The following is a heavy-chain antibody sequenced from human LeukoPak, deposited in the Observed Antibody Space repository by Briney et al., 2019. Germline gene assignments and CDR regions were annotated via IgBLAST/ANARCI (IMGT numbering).Heavy chain of an antibody. CDR2: ISDTGGSA. CDR3: AKDSQSHAWSQFDY. V-gene: IGHV3-23*01. D-gene: IGHD2-15*01. Sequence: GGSLRLSCAASGFTFSSYAMTWVRQAPGKGLEWGSTISDTGGSAYYADSVKGRFTISRDNSKNILYLQMNSLRAEDTAVYYCAKDSQSHAWSQFDYWGQGALVTVSS. CDR1: GFTFSSYA. J-gene: IGHJ4*02.